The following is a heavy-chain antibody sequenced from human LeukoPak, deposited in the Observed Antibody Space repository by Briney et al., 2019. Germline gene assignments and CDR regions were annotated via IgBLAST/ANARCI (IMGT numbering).Heavy chain of an antibody. V-gene: IGHV4-4*07. CDR3: ARDRPDCSSTSCYISYYYYGMDV. CDR2: IHASGST. D-gene: IGHD2-2*02. J-gene: IGHJ6*02. CDR1: GDSMSNYH. Sequence: SETLSLTCTVSGDSMSNYHWSWIRQPAGKGLEWIGRIHASGSTNSSPSLKRRVTMSVDTSKNQFSLKLSSVTAADTAVYYCARDRPDCSSTSCYISYYYYGMDVWGQGTTVTVSS.